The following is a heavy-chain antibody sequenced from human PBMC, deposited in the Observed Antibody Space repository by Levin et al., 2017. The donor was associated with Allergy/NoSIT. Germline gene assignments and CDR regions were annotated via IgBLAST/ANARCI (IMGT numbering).Heavy chain of an antibody. Sequence: GGSLRLSCAASGFTFSSYGMHWVRQAPGKGLEWVAVIWYDGSNKYYADSVKGRFTISRDNSKNTLYLQMNSLRAEDTAVYYCARDEGDSSDGAFDIWGQGTMVTVSS. J-gene: IGHJ3*02. CDR3: ARDEGDSSDGAFDI. D-gene: IGHD3-22*01. CDR1: GFTFSSYG. V-gene: IGHV3-33*01. CDR2: IWYDGSNK.